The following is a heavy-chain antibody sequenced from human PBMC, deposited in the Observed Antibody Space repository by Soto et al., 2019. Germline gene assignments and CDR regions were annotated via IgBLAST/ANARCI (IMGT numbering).Heavy chain of an antibody. CDR3: ARTLVPRQYDFWSGLGYYYMDV. V-gene: IGHV4-39*01. CDR2: IYYSGST. J-gene: IGHJ6*03. Sequence: SETLSLTCTVSGGSISSSSYYWGWIRQPPGKGLEWIGSIYYSGSTYYNPSLKSRVTISVDTSKNQFSLKLSSVTAADTAVYYCARTLVPRQYDFWSGLGYYYMDVWGNGTTVTVSS. CDR1: GGSISSSSYY. D-gene: IGHD3-3*01.